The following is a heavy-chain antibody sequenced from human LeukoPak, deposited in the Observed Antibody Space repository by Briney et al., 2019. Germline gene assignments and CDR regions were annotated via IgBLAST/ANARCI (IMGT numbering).Heavy chain of an antibody. V-gene: IGHV3-30*04. CDR1: GFTFSSYA. J-gene: IGHJ1*01. D-gene: IGHD4-17*01. CDR2: ISYDGSNK. CDR3: ARSGPTVTFPVFQH. Sequence: GGSLRLSCAASGFTFSSYAMHWVRQAPGKGLEWVAVISYDGSNKYYADSVKGRFTISRDNSKNTLYLQMNSLRAEDTAVYYCARSGPTVTFPVFQHWGQGTLVTVSS.